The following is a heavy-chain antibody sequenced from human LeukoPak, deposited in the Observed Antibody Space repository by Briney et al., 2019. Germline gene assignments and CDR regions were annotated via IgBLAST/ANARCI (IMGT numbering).Heavy chain of an antibody. J-gene: IGHJ6*02. CDR1: GGSINSHS. V-gene: IGHV4-59*08. Sequence: SETLSLTCTVSGGSINSHSWSWIRQPPGKGLEWIGYMYGSGTANYTPSLKSRVTISVDTSNNRFPLKLSSVTAADTAVYYCAILGVDYDYGMEVWGQGTTVTVSS. CDR3: AILGVDYDYGMEV. D-gene: IGHD2/OR15-2a*01. CDR2: MYGSGTA.